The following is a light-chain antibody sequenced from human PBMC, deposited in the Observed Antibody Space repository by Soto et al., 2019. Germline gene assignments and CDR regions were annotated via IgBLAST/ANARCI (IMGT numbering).Light chain of an antibody. CDR3: QQYDVDSGT. V-gene: IGKV1-5*01. CDR1: QSIGVW. CDR2: DAS. Sequence: DIQMTQSPSTLSASVGARVPITCRASQSIGVWLAWYQQHPGKAPKLLIYDASNLQTGVPSRFSGSGSGAEFTLTISSLQPDDFATYYCQQYDVDSGTFGQGTKVDI. J-gene: IGKJ1*01.